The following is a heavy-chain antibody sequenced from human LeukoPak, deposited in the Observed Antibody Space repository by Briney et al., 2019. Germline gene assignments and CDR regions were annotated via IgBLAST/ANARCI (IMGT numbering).Heavy chain of an antibody. CDR2: IIPIFGTA. CDR1: GYTFTGYY. J-gene: IGHJ3*02. D-gene: IGHD2-15*01. CDR3: ARDQGMTGRYCSGGSCYDAFDI. Sequence: SVKVSCKASGYTFTGYYMHWVRQAPGQGLEWMGRIIPIFGTANYAQKFQGRVTITTDESTSTAYMELSSLRSEDTAVYYCARDQGMTGRYCSGGSCYDAFDIWGQGTMVTVSS. V-gene: IGHV1-69*05.